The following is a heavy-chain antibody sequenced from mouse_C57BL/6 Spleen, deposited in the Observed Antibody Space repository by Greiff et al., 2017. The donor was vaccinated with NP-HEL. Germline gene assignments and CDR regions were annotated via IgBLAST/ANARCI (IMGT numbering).Heavy chain of an antibody. J-gene: IGHJ2*01. CDR1: GFTFSSYA. D-gene: IGHD3-2*02. CDR3: ARETAQAPPYYFDY. V-gene: IGHV5-4*01. CDR2: ISDGGSYT. Sequence: DVKLVESGGGLVKPGGSLKLSCAASGFTFSSYAMSWVRQTPEKRLEWVATISDGGSYTYYPDNVKGRFTISRDNAKNNLYLQMSHLKSEDTAMYYCARETAQAPPYYFDYWGQGTTLTVSS.